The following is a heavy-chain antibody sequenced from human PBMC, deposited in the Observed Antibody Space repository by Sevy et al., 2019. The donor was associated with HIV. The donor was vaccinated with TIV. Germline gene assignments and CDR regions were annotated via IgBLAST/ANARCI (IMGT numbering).Heavy chain of an antibody. J-gene: IGHJ4*02. Sequence: GGYLRLSCAASGFTFRTYWMSWVRQAPGKGLEWVANIKQDGSEKYYVDSVKGRFSISRDNAKNSLYLQMNNLRAEDTAVYYCARELDSTCDYWGQGTLVTVSS. CDR1: GFTFRTYW. CDR3: ARELDSTCDY. D-gene: IGHD3-9*01. CDR2: IKQDGSEK. V-gene: IGHV3-7*01.